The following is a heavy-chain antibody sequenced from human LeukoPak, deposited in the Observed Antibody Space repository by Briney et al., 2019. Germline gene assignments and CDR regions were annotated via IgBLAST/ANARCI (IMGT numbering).Heavy chain of an antibody. D-gene: IGHD3-10*01. CDR1: GYSISSGYY. CDR3: ARDHLGTMVRGVITK. J-gene: IGHJ4*02. V-gene: IGHV4-38-2*02. Sequence: SSETLSLTCTVSGYSISSGYYWGWIRQPPGKGLEWIGSIYHSGSTYYNPSLKSRVTISVDTSKNQFSLKLSSVTAADTAVYYCARDHLGTMVRGVITKWGQGTLVTVSS. CDR2: IYHSGST.